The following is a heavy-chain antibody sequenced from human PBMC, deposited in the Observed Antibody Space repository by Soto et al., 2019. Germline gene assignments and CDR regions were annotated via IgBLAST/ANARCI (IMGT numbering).Heavy chain of an antibody. V-gene: IGHV3-23*01. D-gene: IGHD2-2*01. J-gene: IGHJ6*03. Sequence: GGSLRLSCAASGFTFNNYAMNWVRQAPGKGLEWVSGISYSGGSTYYTDSVKGRFTMSRDNSKNTLHLQMNSLRAEDTAVYYCAKDRARGYCTSTSCYGDSYYYMDVWGKGTTVTVSS. CDR2: ISYSGGST. CDR1: GFTFNNYA. CDR3: AKDRARGYCTSTSCYGDSYYYMDV.